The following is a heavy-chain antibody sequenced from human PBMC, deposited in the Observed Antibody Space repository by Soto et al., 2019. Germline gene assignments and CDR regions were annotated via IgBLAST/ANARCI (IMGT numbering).Heavy chain of an antibody. CDR3: ARGSWDDVTGHYYMDV. V-gene: IGHV6-1*01. J-gene: IGHJ6*03. CDR2: TYYRSKWYI. D-gene: IGHD1-1*01. CDR1: GDSVSSNSAA. Sequence: QVQLQQSGPGLVKPSQTLSLTCDISGDSVSSNSAAWNWIRQTPSRGLEWLGRTYYRSKWYINYAVSVKSRLTVNPDTSQNPFSLQLNSVTPEDTAVYYCARGSWDDVTGHYYMDVWGKGTTVTVYS.